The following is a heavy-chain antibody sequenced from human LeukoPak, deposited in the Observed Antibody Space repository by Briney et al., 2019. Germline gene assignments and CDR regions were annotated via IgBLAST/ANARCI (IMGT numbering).Heavy chain of an antibody. CDR3: ARDYGSGSFDFWFDP. V-gene: IGHV1-2*04. J-gene: IGHJ5*02. Sequence: ASVKVSCKASGYTFTDYYIHWVRQAPGQGLEWMGWINPNGGDTNYAQKFQGWVTMTRDTSINTVYMEVGRLRSDDTAVYYCARDYGSGSFDFWFDPWGQGTLVTVSS. CDR2: INPNGGDT. CDR1: GYTFTDYY. D-gene: IGHD3-10*01.